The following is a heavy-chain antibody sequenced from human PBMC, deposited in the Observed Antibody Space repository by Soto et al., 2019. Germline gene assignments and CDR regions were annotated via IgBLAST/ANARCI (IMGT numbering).Heavy chain of an antibody. D-gene: IGHD1-26*01. CDR2: ISAYNGNT. J-gene: IGHJ4*02. CDR3: ASGGSYYPRYFDY. CDR1: WYTFSHYC. V-gene: IGHV1-18*01. Sequence: GGSVEVSCKASWYTFSHYCIRWVRQAPGQGLEWMGWISAYNGNTNYAQKLQGRVTMTTDTSTSTAYMELRSLRSDDTAVYYCASGGSYYPRYFDYWGQGTLVTVSS.